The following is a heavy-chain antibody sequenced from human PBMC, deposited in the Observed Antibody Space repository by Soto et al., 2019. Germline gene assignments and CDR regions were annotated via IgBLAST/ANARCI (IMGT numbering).Heavy chain of an antibody. CDR3: ARDPGAAAAGYNWFDP. CDR1: GGSVSSGSYY. Sequence: SETLSLTCTVSGGSVSSGSYYWSWIRQPPWKGLEWIGYIYYSGSTNYNPSLKSRVTISVDTSKNQFSLKLSSVTAADTAVYYCARDPGAAAAGYNWFDPWGQGXLVTVYS. J-gene: IGHJ5*02. CDR2: IYYSGST. V-gene: IGHV4-61*01. D-gene: IGHD6-13*01.